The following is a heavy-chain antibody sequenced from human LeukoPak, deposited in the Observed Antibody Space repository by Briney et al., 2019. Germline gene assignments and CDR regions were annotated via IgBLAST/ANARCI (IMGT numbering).Heavy chain of an antibody. V-gene: IGHV1-2*06. CDR1: GYTFSGSY. CDR2: INPNSGDT. D-gene: IGHD2-8*01. Sequence: ASVKVSCKASGYTFSGSYIHWVRQAPGQGLEWLGRINPNSGDTNYAQNLHGRVTMTRDTSITAAYMELNSLTSDDTAVYFCARSAEHCNNGVCFTDYYMDVWGKGTTVTVSS. J-gene: IGHJ6*03. CDR3: ARSAEHCNNGVCFTDYYMDV.